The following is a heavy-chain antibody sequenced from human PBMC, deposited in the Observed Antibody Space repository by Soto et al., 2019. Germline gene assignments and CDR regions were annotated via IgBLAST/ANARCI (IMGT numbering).Heavy chain of an antibody. CDR1: GYTLTELS. CDR2: FDPEDGET. J-gene: IGHJ4*02. Sequence: QVQLVQSGAEVKKPGASVKVSCKVSGYTLTELSMHWVRQAPGKGLEWMGGFDPEDGETIYAQKFQGRVTMTEDTSTDTAYMELSSLRSEDTAVYDCATGPRYFDWLPQYYFDDWGQGTLVTVSS. CDR3: ATGPRYFDWLPQYYFDD. D-gene: IGHD3-9*01. V-gene: IGHV1-24*01.